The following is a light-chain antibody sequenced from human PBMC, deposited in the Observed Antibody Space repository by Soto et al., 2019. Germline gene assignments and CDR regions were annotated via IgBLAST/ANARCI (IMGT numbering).Light chain of an antibody. CDR3: QQYGSSPAI. J-gene: IGKJ4*01. V-gene: IGKV3-20*01. Sequence: EIVLTQSPGTLSLSPWERATLSCRASQSVCSSYLAWYQQKPGQAPRLLIHGASSRATGIPDRFSGSGSGTDVALTISRLESEDFAVYYCQQYGSSPAIFGGGTKVEIK. CDR1: QSVCSSY. CDR2: GAS.